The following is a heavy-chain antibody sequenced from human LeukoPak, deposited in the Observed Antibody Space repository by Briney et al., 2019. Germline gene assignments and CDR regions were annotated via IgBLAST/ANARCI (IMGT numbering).Heavy chain of an antibody. CDR2: IFTSGST. V-gene: IGHV4-4*07. Sequence: SETLSLTCTVSGGSISSYYWAWIRQPAGKGLEWIGRIFTSGSTNYNPSLKSRVTISVDTSKNQFSLKLSSVTAADTAVYYCARGDMTTVTTPFDYWGQGTLVTVSS. CDR1: GGSISSYY. D-gene: IGHD4-17*01. J-gene: IGHJ4*02. CDR3: ARGDMTTVTTPFDY.